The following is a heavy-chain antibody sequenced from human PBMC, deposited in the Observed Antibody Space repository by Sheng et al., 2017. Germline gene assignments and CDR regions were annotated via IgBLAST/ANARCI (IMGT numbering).Heavy chain of an antibody. Sequence: QVQLRESGPGLVKPSETLSLSCSVSGGSIRDSSWSWIRQPAGKGLEWIGRMYMSGTTNYNPSFKGRVTMSVDTSKNLFSLRLTSVTAADTAVYYCARGQGSWWELSGGMDVWDQGP. CDR3: ARGQGSWWELSGGMDV. CDR2: MYMSGTT. J-gene: IGHJ6*02. V-gene: IGHV4-4*07. CDR1: GGSIRDSS. D-gene: IGHD1-26*01.